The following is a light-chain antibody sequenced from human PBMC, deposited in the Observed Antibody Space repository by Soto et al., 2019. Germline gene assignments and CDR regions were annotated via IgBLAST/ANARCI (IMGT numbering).Light chain of an antibody. CDR2: LNSDGSH. Sequence: QPVLTQSPSASASLGASVKLTCTLSSGHSSYAIAWHQQQSQKGPRYLMKLNSDGSHSKGYGIPDRFSGSSSGAERYLTISSLQSEDEADYYCQTWGTGFWVFGGGTKLTVL. J-gene: IGLJ3*02. V-gene: IGLV4-69*01. CDR1: SGHSSYA. CDR3: QTWGTGFWV.